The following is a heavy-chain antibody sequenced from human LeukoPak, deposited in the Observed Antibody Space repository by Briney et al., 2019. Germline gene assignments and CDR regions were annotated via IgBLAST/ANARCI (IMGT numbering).Heavy chain of an antibody. CDR1: GFTFDTYG. CDR3: AKGGHPAVVTTRFDS. CDR2: ISGSGNYM. D-gene: IGHD2-21*02. V-gene: IGHV3-23*01. Sequence: GGSLRLSCAVSGFTFDTYGMSWVRQAPGKGLEWVSSISGSGNYMYYKDSVKGRFTISRDNSKNTLLLQMNSLRAEDSAVYHCAKGGHPAVVTTRFDSWGQGTLVTVSS. J-gene: IGHJ5*01.